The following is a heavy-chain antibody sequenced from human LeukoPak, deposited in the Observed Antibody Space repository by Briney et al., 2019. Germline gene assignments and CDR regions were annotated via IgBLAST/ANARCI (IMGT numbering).Heavy chain of an antibody. Sequence: GASVKVSCKASGGTFSSYAISWVRQAPGQGLEWMGGIIPIFGTANYAQKFQGRVTITADESTSTAYMELSSLRSEDKAVYHCARAGGATLTWFDPWGQGILVTVSS. J-gene: IGHJ5*02. CDR3: ARAGGATLTWFDP. CDR1: GGTFSSYA. V-gene: IGHV1-69*13. CDR2: IIPIFGTA. D-gene: IGHD1-26*01.